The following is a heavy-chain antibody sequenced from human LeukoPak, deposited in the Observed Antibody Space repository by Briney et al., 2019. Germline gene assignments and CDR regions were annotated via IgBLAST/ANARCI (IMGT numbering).Heavy chain of an antibody. V-gene: IGHV3-23*01. Sequence: GGSLRLSCAASGFTFNSYAMSWVRQAPEKGLEWVATISGSGGGTYYADSVKGRFTISRDDSKNTLYLQMNSLRAEDTAVYYCAKRGIGIDYWGQGTLVTVSS. J-gene: IGHJ4*02. CDR3: AKRGIGIDY. CDR2: ISGSGGGT. CDR1: GFTFNSYA. D-gene: IGHD6-13*01.